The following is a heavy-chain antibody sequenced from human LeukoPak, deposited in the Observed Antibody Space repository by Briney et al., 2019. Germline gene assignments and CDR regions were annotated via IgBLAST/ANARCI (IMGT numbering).Heavy chain of an antibody. CDR1: GFTFSSYT. V-gene: IGHV3-21*01. CDR2: ISSSSSYM. J-gene: IGHJ4*02. D-gene: IGHD6-13*01. Sequence: GGSLRLSCAASGFTFSSYTMNWVRQAPGKGLEWVSSISSSSSYMYYADSVKGRFTISRDNAKNSLYLQMNSLRAEDTAVYYCASAGLVYSSGWYLEAPFDYWGQGTLVTVSS. CDR3: ASAGLVYSSGWYLEAPFDY.